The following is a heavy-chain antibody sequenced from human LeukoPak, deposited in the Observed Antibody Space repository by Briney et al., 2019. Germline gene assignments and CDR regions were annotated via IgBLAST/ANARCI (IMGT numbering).Heavy chain of an antibody. Sequence: GGSLRLSCAASGFTFSSYAMSWVRQAPGKGLEWVSAISGSGGSTYYADSVKGRFTISRDNSKNTLYLQMNSLRAEDTAVYYCAKDRELLIVSHLDYWGQRTLVTVSS. CDR2: ISGSGGST. J-gene: IGHJ4*02. CDR3: AKDRELLIVSHLDY. V-gene: IGHV3-23*01. CDR1: GFTFSSYA. D-gene: IGHD1-26*01.